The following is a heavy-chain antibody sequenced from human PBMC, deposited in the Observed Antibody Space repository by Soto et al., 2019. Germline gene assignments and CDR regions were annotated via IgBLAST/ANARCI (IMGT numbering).Heavy chain of an antibody. Sequence: GGSLRLSCAASRFTFSSFAMHWVRQAPGKGLEWVAVISYDGSDKYYADSVEGRFTISRDNSKNTLYLQMNSLRTEDTAVYYCAKVVGSFWCQGTLVTL. CDR2: ISYDGSDK. CDR3: AKVVGSF. V-gene: IGHV3-30*18. D-gene: IGHD3-10*01. CDR1: RFTFSSFA. J-gene: IGHJ4*02.